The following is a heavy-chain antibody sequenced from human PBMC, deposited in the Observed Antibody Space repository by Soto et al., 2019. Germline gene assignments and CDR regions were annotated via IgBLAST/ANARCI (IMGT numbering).Heavy chain of an antibody. CDR3: ARDVERYSSSRTYLSIAVAGRIGY. CDR2: INPSGGST. CDR1: GYTFTSYY. J-gene: IGHJ4*02. V-gene: IGHV1-46*03. D-gene: IGHD6-19*01. Sequence: GASVKVSCKASGYTFTSYYMHLVRQAPGQGLEWMGIINPSGGSTSYAQKFQGRVTMTRDTSTSTVYMELSSLRSEDTAVYYCARDVERYSSSRTYLSIAVAGRIGYWGQGTLVTVSS.